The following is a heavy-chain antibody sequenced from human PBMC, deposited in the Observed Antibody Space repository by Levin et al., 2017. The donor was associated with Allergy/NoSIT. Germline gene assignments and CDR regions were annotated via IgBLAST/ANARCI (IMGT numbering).Heavy chain of an antibody. CDR2: IYYSGST. Sequence: SQTLSLTCTVSGGSISSYYWSWIRQPPGKGLEWIGYIYYSGSTNYNPFLKSRVTISVDTSKNQFSLKLSAVTAADTAVYYCARVGYCSGGSCLFSRLPQYYYYMDVWGKGTTVTVSS. CDR3: ARVGYCSGGSCLFSRLPQYYYYMDV. J-gene: IGHJ6*03. CDR1: GGSISSYY. V-gene: IGHV4-59*01. D-gene: IGHD2-15*01.